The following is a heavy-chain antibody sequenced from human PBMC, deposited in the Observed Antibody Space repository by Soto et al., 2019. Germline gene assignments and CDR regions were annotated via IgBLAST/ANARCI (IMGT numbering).Heavy chain of an antibody. CDR3: LSIVVVPAAIGQDDY. V-gene: IGHV1-58*01. Sequence: SVRVSCKASGCTFTSSAVQWAPPARGQRLEWIRWLAVARGNKNYAQKFQGRVTITRDTSASTAYMELSSLRSEETAVYYCLSIVVVPAAIGQDDYWG. CDR1: GCTFTSSA. CDR2: LAVARGNK. D-gene: IGHD2-2*01. J-gene: IGHJ4*01.